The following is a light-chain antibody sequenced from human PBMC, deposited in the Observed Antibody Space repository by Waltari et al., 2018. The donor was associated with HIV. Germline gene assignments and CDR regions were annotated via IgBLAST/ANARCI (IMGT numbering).Light chain of an antibody. V-gene: IGLV2-14*01. CDR3: SSYTSSSTV. Sequence: SALTQPAPAPGSPGPSITISCTGTSSAVGGYTYVSWYQQHPGQAPKLMIYEVSTRPSGVSNRFSGSKSGNTASLTISGLQAEDEADYYCSSYTSSSTVFGGGTKLTVL. CDR2: EVS. CDR1: SSAVGGYTY. J-gene: IGLJ3*02.